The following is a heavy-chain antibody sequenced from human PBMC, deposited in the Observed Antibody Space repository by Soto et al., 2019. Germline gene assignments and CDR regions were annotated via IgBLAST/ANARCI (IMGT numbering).Heavy chain of an antibody. Sequence: QITLKESGHTPVEPTQTLTLTCTFSGFSLTTSGVGVGWIRQPPGKALEWLAVIYWDDDKRFSPSLNSRLTITKHTSANQVVLTMTHMDPVDTATYYCAHNAGSGNYFGAFDVWGQGTMVSISS. CDR1: GFSLTTSGVG. CDR2: IYWDDDK. V-gene: IGHV2-5*02. CDR3: AHNAGSGNYFGAFDV. J-gene: IGHJ3*01. D-gene: IGHD3-10*01.